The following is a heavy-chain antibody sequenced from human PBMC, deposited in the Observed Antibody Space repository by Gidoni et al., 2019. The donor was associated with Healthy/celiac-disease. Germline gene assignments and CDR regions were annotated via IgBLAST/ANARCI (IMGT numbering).Heavy chain of an antibody. Sequence: QVQLQESGPGLVKPSQTLSLTSTVSGCSISGGGYYWSWIRQHPGKGLEWIGYIYYSGSTYYNPSLKSRVTISVDTSKNQFSLKLSSVTAADTAVYYCAREGDSSGFDQGGAFDIWGQGTMVTVSS. CDR3: AREGDSSGFDQGGAFDI. D-gene: IGHD3-22*01. CDR1: GCSISGGGYY. CDR2: IYYSGST. V-gene: IGHV4-31*03. J-gene: IGHJ3*02.